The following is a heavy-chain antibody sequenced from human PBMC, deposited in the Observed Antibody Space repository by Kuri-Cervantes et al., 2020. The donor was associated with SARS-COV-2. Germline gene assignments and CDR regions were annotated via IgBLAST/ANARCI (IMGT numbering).Heavy chain of an antibody. CDR2: IKSKTDGGTT. J-gene: IGHJ4*02. CDR1: GFTFSNAW. CDR3: ARDAPQWNDVGVGY. D-gene: IGHD1-1*01. Sequence: GESLKISCAASGFTFSNAWMSWVRQAPGKGLEWVGRIKSKTDGGTTDYAAPVKGRFTISRDDSKNTLYLQMNSLKTEDTAVYYCARDAPQWNDVGVGYWGQGTLVTVSS. V-gene: IGHV3-15*01.